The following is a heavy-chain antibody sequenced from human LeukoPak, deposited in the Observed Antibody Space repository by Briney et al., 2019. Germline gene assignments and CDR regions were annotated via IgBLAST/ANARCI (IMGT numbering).Heavy chain of an antibody. CDR2: ISAYNGNT. CDR1: GYTFTSYG. D-gene: IGHD5-18*01. Sequence: ASVKVSCKASGYTFTSYGISWVRQAPGQGLEWMGWISAYNGNTNYAQKLQGRVTMTTDTSTSTAYMELRSLRSDDTAVYYCARATADPMGPKSYYFDYWGQGTLVTVSS. CDR3: ARATADPMGPKSYYFDY. V-gene: IGHV1-18*01. J-gene: IGHJ4*02.